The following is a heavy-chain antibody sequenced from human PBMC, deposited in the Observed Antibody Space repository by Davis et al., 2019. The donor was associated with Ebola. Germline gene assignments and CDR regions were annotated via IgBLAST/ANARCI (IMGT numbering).Heavy chain of an antibody. Sequence: GESLKISCAASGFPFSNYGFHWVRQAPGKGLEWVAFIRPDGSDKYYADSMKGRFTASRDNSKNTLYLQTNGLRAEDTAVYYCARDRNWGCEYWGQGTLVTVSS. D-gene: IGHD7-27*01. V-gene: IGHV3-30*02. CDR3: ARDRNWGCEY. J-gene: IGHJ4*02. CDR2: IRPDGSDK. CDR1: GFPFSNYG.